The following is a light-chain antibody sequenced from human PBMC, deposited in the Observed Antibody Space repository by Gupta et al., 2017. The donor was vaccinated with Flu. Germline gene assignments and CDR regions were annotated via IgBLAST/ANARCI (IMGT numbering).Light chain of an antibody. CDR3: SSFTSSITYV. J-gene: IGLJ1*01. V-gene: IGLV2-14*01. CDR1: SSDVGGYNS. CDR2: EVS. Sequence: QSALTQPASVSGSPGQSITISCTGTSSDVGGYNSVSWYQQHPGKAPQLIIYEVSNRPSGVSDRFSGSKSGNTASLTISGLQTEDEADYYCSSFTSSITYVFGIGTKVTVL.